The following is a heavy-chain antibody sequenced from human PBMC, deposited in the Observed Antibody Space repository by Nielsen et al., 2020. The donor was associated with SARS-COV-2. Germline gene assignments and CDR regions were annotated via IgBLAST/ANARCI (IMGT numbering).Heavy chain of an antibody. CDR1: GFTVSSNY. D-gene: IGHD5-24*01. CDR2: IYSGGST. V-gene: IGHV3-53*01. J-gene: IGHJ6*02. CDR3: ARDQEMATITGYYYGMDV. Sequence: GGSLRLSCAASGFTVSSNYMSWVRQAPGKGLEWVSVIYSGGSTYYADSVKGRFTISRDNSKNTLYLQMNSLRAEDTAVYYCARDQEMATITGYYYGMDVWGQGTTVTVSS.